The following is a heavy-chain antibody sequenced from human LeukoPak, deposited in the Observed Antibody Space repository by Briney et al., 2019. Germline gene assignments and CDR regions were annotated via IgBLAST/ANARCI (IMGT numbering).Heavy chain of an antibody. J-gene: IGHJ4*02. Sequence: GESLKISCKGSGYSFTNYWIGWVRQMPGKGLEWMGIIYPGDSDTKYSPSFQGQVTITADKSTSTAYLQWSNLKAADTAMYYCATREGGQYRFLHWGQGTLVTVSS. CDR2: IYPGDSDT. CDR1: GYSFTNYW. CDR3: ATREGGQYRFLH. V-gene: IGHV5-51*01. D-gene: IGHD3-3*01.